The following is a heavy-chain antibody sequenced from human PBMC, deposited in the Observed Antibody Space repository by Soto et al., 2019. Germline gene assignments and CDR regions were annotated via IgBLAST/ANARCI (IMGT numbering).Heavy chain of an antibody. Sequence: ASVRGAFTASFSRYPTYGISLVRQAPGQGLEWMGIINPSGGSTSYAQKFQGRVTMTRDTSTSTVYMELSSLRSEDTAVYYCARYKPGLALDYWGQGTLVTVSS. D-gene: IGHD1-20*01. CDR3: ARYKPGLALDY. CDR2: INPSGGST. V-gene: IGHV1-46*01. J-gene: IGHJ4*02. CDR1: FSRYPTYG.